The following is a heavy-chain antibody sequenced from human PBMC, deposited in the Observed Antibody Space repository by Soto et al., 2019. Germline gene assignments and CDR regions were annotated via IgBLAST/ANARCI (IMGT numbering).Heavy chain of an antibody. D-gene: IGHD6-13*01. V-gene: IGHV1-18*01. CDR1: GYTFTSYG. Sequence: GASVKVSCKASGYTFTSYGISWVRQAPGQGLEWMGWISAYNGNTNYAQKLQGRVTMTTDTSTSTAYMELRSLRSDDTAVYYCARARAAGTNYYYGMDVWGQGTTVTVSS. CDR3: ARARAAGTNYYYGMDV. CDR2: ISAYNGNT. J-gene: IGHJ6*02.